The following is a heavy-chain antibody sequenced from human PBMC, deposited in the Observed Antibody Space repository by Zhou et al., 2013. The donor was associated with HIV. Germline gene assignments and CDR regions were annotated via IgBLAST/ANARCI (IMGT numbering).Heavy chain of an antibody. CDR3: ARGGGDRIDAAFDI. CDR2: ITPIFGTA. D-gene: IGHD3-16*01. J-gene: IGHJ3*02. V-gene: IGHV1-69*05. Sequence: QVQLVQSGAEVKKPGSSMKVHCEAPGRGLEWVGGITPIFGTAIYAHKFKGRISVSTDESARTVYMELSDLRSDDTAIYFCARGGGDRIDAAFDIWGQGTRVTV.